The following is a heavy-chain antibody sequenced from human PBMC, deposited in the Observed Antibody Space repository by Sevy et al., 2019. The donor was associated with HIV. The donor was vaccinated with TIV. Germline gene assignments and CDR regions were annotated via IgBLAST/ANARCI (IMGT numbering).Heavy chain of an antibody. J-gene: IGHJ3*01. Sequence: SETLSLTCIVSGGSISNSSFYWGWIRQPPGKGLEWLGSIYYSGSTYYNPSLKSRVTLSVATSKNQFSLKLSPVTAADTALYYCARITSRGWGVFDVWGQGTMVTVSS. V-gene: IGHV4-39*01. CDR2: IYYSGST. CDR1: GGSISNSSFY. CDR3: ARITSRGWGVFDV. D-gene: IGHD3-10*01.